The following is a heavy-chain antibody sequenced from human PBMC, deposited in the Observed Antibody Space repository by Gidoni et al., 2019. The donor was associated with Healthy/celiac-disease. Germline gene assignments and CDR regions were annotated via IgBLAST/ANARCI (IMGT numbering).Heavy chain of an antibody. Sequence: QVQLVQSGAEVTKPGASVKVSCKASGYTFTGYYMHWVRQAPGQGLEWMGWINPNSGGTNYAQKFQGWVTMTRDTSISTAYMELSRLRSDDTAVYYCARDGRIAARRGGWFDPWGQGTLVTVSS. D-gene: IGHD6-6*01. V-gene: IGHV1-2*04. CDR3: ARDGRIAARRGGWFDP. CDR2: INPNSGGT. J-gene: IGHJ5*02. CDR1: GYTFTGYY.